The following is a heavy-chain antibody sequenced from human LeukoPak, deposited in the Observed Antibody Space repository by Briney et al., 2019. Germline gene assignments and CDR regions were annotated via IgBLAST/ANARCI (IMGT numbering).Heavy chain of an antibody. Sequence: ASVKVSCKASGYTFTDYYMHWVRQAPGQGLEWIGWITPNSGATDYTQTFQGRVTMTRDTSTSTAYMELSRLRSDDAAVYYCASLGSSGWQLRGGTFDIWGQGTMVTVSS. CDR3: ASLGSSGWQLRGGTFDI. CDR2: ITPNSGAT. J-gene: IGHJ3*02. D-gene: IGHD6-19*01. CDR1: GYTFTDYY. V-gene: IGHV1-2*02.